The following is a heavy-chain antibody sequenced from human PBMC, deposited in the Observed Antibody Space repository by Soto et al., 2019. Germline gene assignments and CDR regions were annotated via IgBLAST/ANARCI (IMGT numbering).Heavy chain of an antibody. CDR2: IFQSGST. J-gene: IGHJ5*02. V-gene: IGHV4-4*02. Sequence: PSETLSLTCGVSGGTIRSPDWWTWVRQPPGKGLEWIGEIFQSGSTNYTPSLESRVTISVDKSKNQFSPTLTSVTAADTAVYFCARGRGRYSSGWSWFAPWGQGILVTVSS. CDR1: GGTIRSPDW. CDR3: ARGRGRYSSGWSWFAP. D-gene: IGHD6-19*01.